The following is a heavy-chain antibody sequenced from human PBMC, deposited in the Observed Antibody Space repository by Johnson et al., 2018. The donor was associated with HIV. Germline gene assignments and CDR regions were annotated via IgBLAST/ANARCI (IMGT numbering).Heavy chain of an antibody. D-gene: IGHD3-16*01. CDR1: RFSVSSNY. CDR2: TNSDGSTT. J-gene: IGHJ3*02. V-gene: IGHV3-53*01. CDR3: ARERRLGGAFDI. Sequence: VQLVESGGGLIQPGGSLRLSCAASRFSVSSNYMTWVRQAPGKGLEWVSRTNSDGSTTNYADSVKGRFTISRDNAKNSLYLQMNSLRAEDTAVYYCARERRLGGAFDIWGQGTMVTVSS.